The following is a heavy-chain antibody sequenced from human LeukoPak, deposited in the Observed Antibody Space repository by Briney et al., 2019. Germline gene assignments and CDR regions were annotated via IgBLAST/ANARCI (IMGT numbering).Heavy chain of an antibody. CDR3: ARGLYDSSDYYYFDY. D-gene: IGHD3-22*01. J-gene: IGHJ4*02. CDR2: IYYSGST. V-gene: IGHV4-30-4*07. CDR1: GGSISSGDYS. Sequence: PLETLSLTCAVSGGSISSGDYSWSWIRQPPGKGLEWIGYIYYSGSTHYNPSLKSRVTMSVDASKNHLSLKLSSVTAADTAVYYCARGLYDSSDYYYFDYWGQGTLVTVSS.